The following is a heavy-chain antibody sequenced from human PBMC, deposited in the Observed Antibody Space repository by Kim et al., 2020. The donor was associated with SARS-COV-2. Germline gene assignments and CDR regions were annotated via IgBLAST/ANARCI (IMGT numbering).Heavy chain of an antibody. D-gene: IGHD1-26*01. CDR1: GGSISSYY. CDR2: IYYSGST. V-gene: IGHV4-59*01. Sequence: SETLSLTCTVSGGSISSYYWSWIRQPPGKGLEWIGYIYYSGSTNYNPSLKSRVTISVDTSKNQFSLKLSSVTAADTAVYYCARGGATPKEAEYFQHWGQGTLVTVSS. J-gene: IGHJ1*01. CDR3: ARGGATPKEAEYFQH.